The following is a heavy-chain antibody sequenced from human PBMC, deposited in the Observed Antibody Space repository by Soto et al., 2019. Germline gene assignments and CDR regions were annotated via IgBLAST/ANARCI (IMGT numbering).Heavy chain of an antibody. D-gene: IGHD3-3*01. Sequence: QVQLVQSGAEVKKPGSSVKVSCKASGGTFSSYAISWVRQAPGQGLEWMGGIIPIFGTANYAQKFQGRVTITADESTSTAYMELSSLRSEDTAVYYCARCDGAWSGYYKACYYYGMDVWGQGTTVTVSS. CDR2: IIPIFGTA. CDR1: GGTFSSYA. CDR3: ARCDGAWSGYYKACYYYGMDV. V-gene: IGHV1-69*01. J-gene: IGHJ6*02.